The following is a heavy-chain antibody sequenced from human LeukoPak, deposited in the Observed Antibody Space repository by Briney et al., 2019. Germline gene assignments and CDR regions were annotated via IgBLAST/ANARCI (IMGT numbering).Heavy chain of an antibody. CDR3: AKITGTTYSDYYYMDV. CDR2: ISYDGSNK. D-gene: IGHD1-7*01. J-gene: IGHJ6*03. V-gene: IGHV3-30*18. Sequence: GGSLRLSCAASGFTFSSYGMHWVRQAPGKGLEWVAVISYDGSNKYYADSVKGRFTISRDNSKNTLYLQMNSLRAEDTAVYYCAKITGTTYSDYYYMDVWGKGTTVTVSS. CDR1: GFTFSSYG.